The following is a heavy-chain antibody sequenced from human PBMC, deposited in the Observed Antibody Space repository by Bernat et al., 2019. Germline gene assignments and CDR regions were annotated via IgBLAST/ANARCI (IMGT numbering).Heavy chain of an antibody. CDR1: GYTFTSFG. J-gene: IGHJ4*02. V-gene: IGHV1-18*01. D-gene: IGHD6-13*01. CDR3: ARALGDSSSFFIDY. CDR2: ISAYNGNI. Sequence: QVQLVQSGAEVKKPGASVKVSCKASGYTFTSFGITWVRQAPGQGLEWMGWISAYNGNINYAQKLQGRFTMTTDTSTSTAYMAVRSLRSDDTAVYYCARALGDSSSFFIDYWGQGTLVTVSS.